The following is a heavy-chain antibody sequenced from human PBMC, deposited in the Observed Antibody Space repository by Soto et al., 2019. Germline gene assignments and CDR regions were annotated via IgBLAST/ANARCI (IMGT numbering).Heavy chain of an antibody. J-gene: IGHJ4*02. Sequence: QVQLVQSGAEVKKPGASVKVSCKASGYTFTSYGISWVRQAPGQALEWMGWISAYNGNTNYAQRLQGRVTMTTDTSTSTAYMELRSLRSDDTAVYYCARDRTFGGVIVIPVPFDYWGQGTLVTVSS. CDR2: ISAYNGNT. CDR3: ARDRTFGGVIVIPVPFDY. CDR1: GYTFTSYG. D-gene: IGHD3-16*02. V-gene: IGHV1-18*01.